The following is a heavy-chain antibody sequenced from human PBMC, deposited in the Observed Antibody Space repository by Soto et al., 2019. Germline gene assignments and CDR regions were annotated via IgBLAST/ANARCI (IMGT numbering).Heavy chain of an antibody. CDR2: ISWNSGSI. CDR3: SKDKSDYGVYDAFDI. V-gene: IGHV3-9*01. D-gene: IGHD4-17*01. Sequence: DVQLVESGGGLVQPGRSLRLSCAASGFTFDDYAMHWVRQAPGKGLAWVSGISWNSGSIGYADSVKGRFTISRDNAKNSLYLQMNSLRADDRALYYCSKDKSDYGVYDAFDIWGQGTMVTVSS. J-gene: IGHJ3*02. CDR1: GFTFDDYA.